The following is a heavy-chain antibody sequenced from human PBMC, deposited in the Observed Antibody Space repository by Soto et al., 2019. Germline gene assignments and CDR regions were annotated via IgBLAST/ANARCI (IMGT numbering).Heavy chain of an antibody. CDR3: VRDPATVTSYFDY. J-gene: IGHJ4*02. D-gene: IGHD4-17*01. CDR1: GFTFSSYG. CDR2: ISYDGSKT. Sequence: PGGSLRLSCAASGFTFSSYGMHWVRQAPGKGLEWVAVISYDGSKTYHADSVKGRFAISRDNSKSTLFLQMSSLRVDDTAVYYCVRDPATVTSYFDYWGQGALVTVSS. V-gene: IGHV3-33*08.